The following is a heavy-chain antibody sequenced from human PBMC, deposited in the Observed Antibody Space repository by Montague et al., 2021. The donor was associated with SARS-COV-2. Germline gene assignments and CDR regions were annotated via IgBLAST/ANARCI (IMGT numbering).Heavy chain of an antibody. J-gene: IGHJ3*02. Sequence: TLSLTCTVSGASISSGGYYWSWIRQHPGKGLEWIGYIYYSGSTYYNPSLKSRVTISVDTSKNQFSLKLSSVTAADTAVYYCARDTGISGAFDIWGQGTMVTVSS. V-gene: IGHV4-31*03. D-gene: IGHD2-15*01. CDR1: GASISSGGYY. CDR3: ARDTGISGAFDI. CDR2: IYYSGST.